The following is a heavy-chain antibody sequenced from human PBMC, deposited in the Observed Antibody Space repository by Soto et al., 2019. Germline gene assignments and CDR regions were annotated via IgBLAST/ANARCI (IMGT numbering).Heavy chain of an antibody. D-gene: IGHD5-12*01. J-gene: IGHJ4*02. V-gene: IGHV5-51*01. CDR1: GYSFPVFW. CDR2: IFPADSET. Sequence: GESLKISCGASGYSFPVFWIGWVRQMPGKGLEWMGIIFPADSETRYSPSFQGQVTISADKSISTAYLEWSSLKASDTAMYYCARRGAGYNYEYWRQGTLVIVSS. CDR3: ARRGAGYNYEY.